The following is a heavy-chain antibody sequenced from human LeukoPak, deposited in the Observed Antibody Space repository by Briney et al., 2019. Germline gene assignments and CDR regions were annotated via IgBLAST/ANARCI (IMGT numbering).Heavy chain of an antibody. J-gene: IGHJ4*02. CDR2: ISSSGSTI. D-gene: IGHD3-22*01. CDR3: ARTYYYDSSGYKVDY. CDR1: GFTISSYE. Sequence: GGSLRLSCAASGFTISSYEMNWVRQAPGNGLEWVSYISSSGSTIYYADSVKGRFTISRDNAKNSLYLQMNSLRAEDTAVYYCARTYYYDSSGYKVDYWVQGTLVTVSS. V-gene: IGHV3-48*03.